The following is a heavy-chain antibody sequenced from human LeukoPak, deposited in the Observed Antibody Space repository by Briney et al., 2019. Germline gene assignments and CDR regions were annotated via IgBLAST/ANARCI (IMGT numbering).Heavy chain of an antibody. J-gene: IGHJ4*02. CDR2: LYSDGNT. V-gene: IGHV3-53*01. CDR1: GFTVITND. CDR3: AISRDGYNCPFDY. D-gene: IGHD5-24*01. Sequence: PGGSLILSCAASGFTVITNDMTWVRQAPGKGLEWVSVLYSDGNTKYADSVQGRFTISRDNSKNSLYLQMNSLRAEDTAVYYCAISRDGYNCPFDYWGQGTLVTVSS.